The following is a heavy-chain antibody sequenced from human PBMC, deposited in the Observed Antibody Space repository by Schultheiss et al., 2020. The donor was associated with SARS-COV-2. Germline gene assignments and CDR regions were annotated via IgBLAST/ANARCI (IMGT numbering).Heavy chain of an antibody. V-gene: IGHV4-39*07. CDR3: ARLDVGLDF. D-gene: IGHD1-26*01. CDR2: INHRGST. J-gene: IGHJ4*02. Sequence: SETLSLTCTVSGGSISRSGYYWGWIRQPPGKGLKWIGDINHRGSTNYNPSLKSRVTISADTSKNQFSLKLNSVTAADTAVYYCARLDVGLDFWGQGTLVTVSS. CDR1: GGSISRSGYY.